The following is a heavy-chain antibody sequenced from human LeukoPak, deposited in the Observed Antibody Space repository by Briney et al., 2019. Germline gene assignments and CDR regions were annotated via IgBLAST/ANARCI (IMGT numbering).Heavy chain of an antibody. CDR2: ISSSGSTI. D-gene: IGHD6-13*01. Sequence: PGGSLRLSCAASGFTFSDYYMSWIRQAPGKGLEWVSYISSSGSTIYYADSVKGRFTISRDNAKNSLYLQMNSLRAEDTAVYYCARDINGVYSSSWYENAFDFWGQGTMVTVSS. J-gene: IGHJ3*01. CDR1: GFTFSDYY. V-gene: IGHV3-11*04. CDR3: ARDINGVYSSSWYENAFDF.